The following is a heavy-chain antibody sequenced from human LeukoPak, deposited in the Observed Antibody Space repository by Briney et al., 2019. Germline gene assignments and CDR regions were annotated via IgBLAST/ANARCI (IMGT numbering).Heavy chain of an antibody. CDR1: GFTFSSYA. J-gene: IGHJ4*02. Sequence: PGGSLRLSCAASGFTFSSYAMSWVRQAPGKGLEWVSAISGGGGSTFYADSVKGRFTISRDNSKNTVYLQMNSLRVDDTAVYYCAKTIFGVVITPSEFDYWGQGTLVTVSS. D-gene: IGHD3-3*01. CDR3: AKTIFGVVITPSEFDY. CDR2: ISGGGGST. V-gene: IGHV3-23*01.